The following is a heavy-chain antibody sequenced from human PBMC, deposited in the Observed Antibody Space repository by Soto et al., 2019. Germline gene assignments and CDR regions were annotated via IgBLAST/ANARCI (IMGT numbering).Heavy chain of an antibody. CDR3: AKGGVVTMIVVVHFDY. Sequence: GGSLRLSCAASGFTFSSYAMSWVRQAPGKGLEWVSAISGSGGSTYYADSVKGRFTISRDNSKNTLYLQMNSLRAEDTAVYYCAKGGVVTMIVVVHFDYWGQGTLVTVSS. D-gene: IGHD3-22*01. V-gene: IGHV3-23*01. J-gene: IGHJ4*02. CDR2: ISGSGGST. CDR1: GFTFSSYA.